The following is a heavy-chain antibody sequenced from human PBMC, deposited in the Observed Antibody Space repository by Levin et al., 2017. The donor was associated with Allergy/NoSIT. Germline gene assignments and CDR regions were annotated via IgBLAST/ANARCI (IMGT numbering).Heavy chain of an antibody. CDR2: ISGSGGKT. J-gene: IGHJ6*02. D-gene: IGHD1-1*01. CDR1: GFTFSSYA. CDR3: AKMKLDRAGFGMDV. Sequence: PGGSLRLSCAASGFTFSSYAMSWVRQAPGKGLEWVSAISGSGGKTYYTDSVKGRFTISRDNSKNTLYLQMDSLRAEDTAVYYCAKMKLDRAGFGMDVWGQGTTVTVSS. V-gene: IGHV3-23*01.